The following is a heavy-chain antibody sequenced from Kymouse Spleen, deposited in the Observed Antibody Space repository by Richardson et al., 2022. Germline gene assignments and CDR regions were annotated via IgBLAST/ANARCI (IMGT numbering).Heavy chain of an antibody. V-gene: IGHV4-34*01. CDR1: GGSFSGYY. Sequence: QVQLQQWGAGLLKPSETLSLTCAVYGGSFSGYYWSWIRQPPGKGLEWIGEINHSGSTNYNPSLKSRVTISVDTSKNQFSLKLSSVTAADTAVYYCAREGDSSSPYYYGSGSKGNWFDPWGQGTLVTVSS. J-gene: IGHJ5*02. D-gene: IGHD3-10*01. CDR3: AREGDSSSPYYYGSGSKGNWFDP. CDR2: INHSGST.